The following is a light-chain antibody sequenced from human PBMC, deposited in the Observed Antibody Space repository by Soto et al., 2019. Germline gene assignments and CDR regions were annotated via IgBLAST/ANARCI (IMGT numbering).Light chain of an antibody. CDR3: ASWDDSLSSHV. CDR1: TSNIGSNT. CDR2: SND. V-gene: IGLV1-44*01. Sequence: QSVLTQPPSASGTPGQRVTISCSGSTSNIGSNTVTWYQQFPGAAPRLLIHSNDQRPSGVLDRFSGSKSGTSASLALSGLQSEDEADYYCASWDDSLSSHVFGGGTKVTVL. J-gene: IGLJ1*01.